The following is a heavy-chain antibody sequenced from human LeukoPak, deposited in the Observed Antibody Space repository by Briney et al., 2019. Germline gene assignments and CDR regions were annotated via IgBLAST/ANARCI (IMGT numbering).Heavy chain of an antibody. D-gene: IGHD3-22*01. J-gene: IGHJ5*01. CDR3: ARADDRSGYFGGRFDS. CDR2: ISYSGGT. CDR1: GGPIGTYY. V-gene: IGHV4-59*01. Sequence: PSETLSLTCTVSGGPIGTYYWSWIRQPPGKRLEWIGYISYSGGTNYNPSLKSRVTISVDTSKNQFSLKLTSVTAADTALYYCARADDRSGYFGGRFDSWGQGTLVTVSS.